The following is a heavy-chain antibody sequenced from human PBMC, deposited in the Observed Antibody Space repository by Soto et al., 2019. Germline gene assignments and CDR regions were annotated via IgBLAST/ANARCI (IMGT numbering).Heavy chain of an antibody. CDR1: GGSISSGSYY. J-gene: IGHJ4*02. D-gene: IGHD1-26*01. Sequence: QLQLQESGPGLVKPSETLSLTCAVSGGSISSGSYYWGWIRQPPGKGLEWIGSIYYSGSNSYNPSLKRRVTIYVDTSKKQFSLKLSSVTAADTAVYYCARHQGLLSFDYWGQGTLVTVSS. CDR3: ARHQGLLSFDY. CDR2: IYYSGSN. V-gene: IGHV4-39*01.